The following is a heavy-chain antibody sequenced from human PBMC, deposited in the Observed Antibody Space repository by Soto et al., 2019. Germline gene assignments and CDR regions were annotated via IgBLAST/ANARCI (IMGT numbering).Heavy chain of an antibody. Sequence: QVQLVESGGGLVQPGGSLRLSCATSGFPFSAYYMSWIRQAPGKGLEWLSYISGSSDYTNSADSVKGRFTISRDNAKNSLFLQMNRLIADDTAVYYCARDLGSSSTNYFDSWGQGTLVTVSS. CDR3: ARDLGSSSTNYFDS. CDR2: ISGSSDYT. CDR1: GFPFSAYY. V-gene: IGHV3-11*06. D-gene: IGHD3-10*01. J-gene: IGHJ4*02.